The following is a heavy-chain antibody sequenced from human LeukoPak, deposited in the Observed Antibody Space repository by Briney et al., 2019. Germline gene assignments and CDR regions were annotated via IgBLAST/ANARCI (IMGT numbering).Heavy chain of an antibody. CDR3: ARGTSHSSRTDV. V-gene: IGHV4-34*01. J-gene: IGHJ6*02. CDR2: INHSGST. D-gene: IGHD2-15*01. CDR1: GGSFSGYY. Sequence: SETLSLTCAVYGGSFSGYYWSWIRQPPGKGLEWIGEINHSGSTNYNPSLKSRVTISVDTSKNQSSLKLSSVTAADTAVYYCARGTSHSSRTDVWGQGTTVTVSS.